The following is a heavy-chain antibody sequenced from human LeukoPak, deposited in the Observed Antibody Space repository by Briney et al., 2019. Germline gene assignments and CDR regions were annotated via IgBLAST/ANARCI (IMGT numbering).Heavy chain of an antibody. V-gene: IGHV4-39*01. CDR2: IYYSGNT. Sequence: KASETLSLTCTVSGGSISSSSYYWGWIRQPPGKGLEWIGSIYYSGNTYYNPSLKSRVTISVDTSKNQFSLKLSSVTAADTAVYYCARHGNTAMVGVDFDYWGQGTLVTVSS. D-gene: IGHD5-18*01. CDR1: GGSISSSSYY. CDR3: ARHGNTAMVGVDFDY. J-gene: IGHJ4*02.